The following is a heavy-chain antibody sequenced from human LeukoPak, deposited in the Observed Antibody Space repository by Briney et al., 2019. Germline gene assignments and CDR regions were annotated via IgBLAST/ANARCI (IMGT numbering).Heavy chain of an antibody. Sequence: PEGSLRLSCAASGFTFSSYSMNWVRQAPGKGLEWVSSISSSSSYIYYADSVKGRFTISRDNAKNSLYLQMNSLRAEDTAVYYCARDSYGDYPNWFDPWGQGTLVTVSS. D-gene: IGHD4-17*01. V-gene: IGHV3-21*01. CDR1: GFTFSSYS. CDR2: ISSSSSYI. CDR3: ARDSYGDYPNWFDP. J-gene: IGHJ5*02.